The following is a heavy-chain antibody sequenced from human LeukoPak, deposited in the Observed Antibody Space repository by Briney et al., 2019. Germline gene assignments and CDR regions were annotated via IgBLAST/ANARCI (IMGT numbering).Heavy chain of an antibody. V-gene: IGHV3-21*06. CDR1: GFTFSIYS. Sequence: GGSLRLSCAASGFTFSIYSMYWVRQAPGKGLEWVSSISSASGYTYSADSVKGRFTISRDNAKNSLYLQLNSLRAEDTAVYYCARDYSDTGSFDIWGQGTMVTVSS. J-gene: IGHJ3*02. CDR3: ARDYSDTGSFDI. CDR2: ISSASGYT. D-gene: IGHD2-21*01.